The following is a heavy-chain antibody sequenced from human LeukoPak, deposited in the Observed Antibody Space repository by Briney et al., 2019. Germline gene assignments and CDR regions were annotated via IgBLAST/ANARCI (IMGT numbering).Heavy chain of an antibody. V-gene: IGHV3-23*01. Sequence: PGGSLRLSCAASGFTFSSYAMSWVHQAPGKGLEWVSAISGGGGSTYYADSVRGRFTISRDNSKNTLYLQMNSLRAEDTAVYYCAKDLAVAGNSYYFDYWGQGTLVTVSS. CDR2: ISGGGGST. J-gene: IGHJ4*02. CDR3: AKDLAVAGNSYYFDY. CDR1: GFTFSSYA. D-gene: IGHD6-19*01.